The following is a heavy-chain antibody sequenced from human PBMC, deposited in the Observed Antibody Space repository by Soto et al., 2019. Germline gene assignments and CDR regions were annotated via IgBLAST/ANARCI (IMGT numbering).Heavy chain of an antibody. Sequence: SETLSLTCTVSGDSISSSNSHWGWTRQPPGKGLEYIGSVYYGGAIFYSGNIYYNPSLKSRVTISVDTSKNQFSLRLSSVTAAVTGVYYCVRYDRINMKPYSPEGFHIWGQGTMVTVSS. CDR1: GDSISSSNSH. J-gene: IGHJ3*02. CDR3: VRYDRINMKPYSPEGFHI. CDR2: VYYGGAIFYSGNI. D-gene: IGHD3-3*02. V-gene: IGHV4-39*01.